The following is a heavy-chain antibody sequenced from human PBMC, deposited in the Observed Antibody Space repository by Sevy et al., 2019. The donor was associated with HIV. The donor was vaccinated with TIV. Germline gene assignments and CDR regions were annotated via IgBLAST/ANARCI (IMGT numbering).Heavy chain of an antibody. V-gene: IGHV4-59*08. CDR2: IYYNGHI. J-gene: IGHJ4*02. Sequence: SETLSLTCTVSGGSITSLYWNLIRQPPGKGLEWIANIYYNGHINYNPSRKSRVTLSLDTSKNQFSLRLSSVTAADTAMYYCAGENAWGRGYSWGQGTLVTVSS. D-gene: IGHD1-26*01. CDR3: AGENAWGRGYS. CDR1: GGSITSLY.